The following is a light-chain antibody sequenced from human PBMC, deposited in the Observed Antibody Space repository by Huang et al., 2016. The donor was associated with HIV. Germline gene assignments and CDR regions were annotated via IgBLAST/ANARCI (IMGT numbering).Light chain of an antibody. CDR2: GAS. Sequence: EIVLTQSPGTLSLSPGEGATVSCRANESVRSTYLAWYRQSGGQAPRLLIYGASNRATGIPDRFSGSGSGTDFTLTISRLEPEDFAVYYCQQYGSSPLTFGGGTKVEIK. CDR3: QQYGSSPLT. CDR1: ESVRSTY. V-gene: IGKV3-20*01. J-gene: IGKJ4*01.